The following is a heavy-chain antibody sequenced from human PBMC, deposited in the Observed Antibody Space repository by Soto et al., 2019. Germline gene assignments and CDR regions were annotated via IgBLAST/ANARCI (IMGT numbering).Heavy chain of an antibody. V-gene: IGHV4-59*02. CDR3: ARVSHGLTFFDY. CDR2: LYYGVST. CDR1: GGSGRSFF. Sequence: ETLSLTRTVSGGSGRSFFWSWIPQPPVSGLEWIGYLYYGVSTHPSPSLKSRVTISVDTSQNKFSLNLMYVTAADTAIYDCARVSHGLTFFDYWRQGTLVTLSS. D-gene: IGHD3-9*01. J-gene: IGHJ4*02.